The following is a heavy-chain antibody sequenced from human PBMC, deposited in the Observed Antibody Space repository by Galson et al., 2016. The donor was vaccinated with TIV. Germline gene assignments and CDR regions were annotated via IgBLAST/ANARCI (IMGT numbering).Heavy chain of an antibody. D-gene: IGHD2-8*01. J-gene: IGHJ6*02. V-gene: IGHV3-53*05. CDR3: ARDRIMDATYYYYYYGLDV. CDR2: IYSGGST. Sequence: SLRLSCAASGFSVSSHYMSWVRQAPGKGLDWVSFIYSGGSTKYADSVKGRFTISRDSSKNTVFLQMNSLRLEDTAVYYCARDRIMDATYYYYYYGLDVWGQGTAVTVSS. CDR1: GFSVSSHY.